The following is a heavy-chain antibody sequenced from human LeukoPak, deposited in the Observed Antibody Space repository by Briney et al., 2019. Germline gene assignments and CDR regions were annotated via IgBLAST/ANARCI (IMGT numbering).Heavy chain of an antibody. CDR3: ASTNAHTAMVKRPFDY. D-gene: IGHD5-18*01. CDR2: IYTSGST. Sequence: SETLSLTCTVSGGSISSGSYYWSWIRQPAGKGLEWIGRIYTSGSTNYNPSLKSRVTISVDTSKNQFSLKLSSVTAADTAVYYCASTNAHTAMVKRPFDYWGQGTLVTVSS. CDR1: GGSISSGSYY. J-gene: IGHJ4*02. V-gene: IGHV4-61*02.